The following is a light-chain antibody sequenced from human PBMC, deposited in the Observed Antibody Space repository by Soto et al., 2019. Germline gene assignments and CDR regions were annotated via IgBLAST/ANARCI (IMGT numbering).Light chain of an antibody. CDR1: RRDLGAYNY. J-gene: IGLJ2*01. Sequence: QSALIQPRSVSGSPGQSVTISCTGTRRDLGAYNYVSWYQQHPGKAPKLMIYDVNRRPSGVPDRFSGSKSGNTAFLTISGLQAEDEADYYCCSFAGSYTVFGGGTKLTVL. CDR2: DVN. V-gene: IGLV2-11*01. CDR3: CSFAGSYTV.